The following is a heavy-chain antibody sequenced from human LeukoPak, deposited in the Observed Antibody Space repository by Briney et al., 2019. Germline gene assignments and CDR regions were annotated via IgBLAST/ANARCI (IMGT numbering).Heavy chain of an antibody. CDR2: IYYSGNT. V-gene: IGHV4-59*01. Sequence: PSETLSLTCTVSGGSISNYYWSWIRQAPGKGLEWIGYIYYSGNTNYNPSLRSRVTISVDTSKNQFSLNLTSVTAADTAVYYCARAYSSSWYSWFDPWGQGTLVTVSS. J-gene: IGHJ5*02. CDR1: GGSISNYY. CDR3: ARAYSSSWYSWFDP. D-gene: IGHD6-13*01.